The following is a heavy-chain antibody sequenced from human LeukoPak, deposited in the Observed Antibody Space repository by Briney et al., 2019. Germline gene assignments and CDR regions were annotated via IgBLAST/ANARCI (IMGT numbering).Heavy chain of an antibody. J-gene: IGHJ4*02. V-gene: IGHV3-30*04. Sequence: PGGSLRLSCAASGFTFSSYAMHWVRQAPGKGLEWVAVISYDGSNKYYADSVKGRFTTSRDNSKNTLYLQMNSLRAEDTAVYYCARTDTYYDFWSGYYTGMDGYYFDYWGQGTLVTVSS. CDR3: ARTDTYYDFWSGYYTGMDGYYFDY. CDR1: GFTFSSYA. CDR2: ISYDGSNK. D-gene: IGHD3-3*01.